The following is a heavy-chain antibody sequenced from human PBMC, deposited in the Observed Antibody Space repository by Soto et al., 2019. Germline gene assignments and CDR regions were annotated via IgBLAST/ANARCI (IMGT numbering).Heavy chain of an antibody. V-gene: IGHV3-21*01. D-gene: IGHD6-6*01. CDR2: ISSSSSYI. CDR1: GFTFSSYS. CDR3: AREYSSSGYYYYGMDV. J-gene: IGHJ6*02. Sequence: EVQLVESGGGLVKPGGSLRLSCAASGFTFSSYSMNWVRQAPGKGLEWVSSISSSSSYIYDADSVKGRFTISRDNAKKSLYLQMNSLRAEDTAVYYCAREYSSSGYYYYGMDVWGQGTTVTVSS.